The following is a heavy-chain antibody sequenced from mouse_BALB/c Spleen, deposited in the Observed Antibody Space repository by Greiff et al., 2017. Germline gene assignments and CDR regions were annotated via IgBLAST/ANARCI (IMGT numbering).Heavy chain of an antibody. Sequence: VHLQGSGAELFKPGASAKFSFPTSGFHLKGTFMLWGKQRPGQGPEWSGRIDPANGKTKYDPKFQGKATITADTSSNTAYLQLSSLTSEDTAVYYCALIHYYGYYAMDYWGQGTSVTVSS. CDR2: IDPANGKT. CDR3: ALIHYYGYYAMDY. CDR1: GFHLKGTF. D-gene: IGHD1-2*01. J-gene: IGHJ4*01. V-gene: IGHV14-3*02.